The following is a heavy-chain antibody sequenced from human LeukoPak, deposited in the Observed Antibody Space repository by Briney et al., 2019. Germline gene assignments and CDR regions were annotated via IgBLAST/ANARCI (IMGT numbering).Heavy chain of an antibody. J-gene: IGHJ4*02. D-gene: IGHD5-18*01. CDR3: ARVLRAASWRSYDY. CDR2: IYYNGDT. V-gene: IGHV4-59*01. CDR1: DGSINSYY. Sequence: SETLSLTCSVSDGSINSYYWNWIRRPPGKGLEWIGYIYYNGDTNYNPSLKSRVIISIDTSSNQFSLRLNSMTAADTAVYYCARVLRAASWRSYDYWGQGSLVIVSS.